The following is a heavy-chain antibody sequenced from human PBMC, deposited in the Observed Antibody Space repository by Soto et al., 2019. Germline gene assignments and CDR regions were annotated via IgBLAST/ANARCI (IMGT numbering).Heavy chain of an antibody. Sequence: EVQLVESGGGLVKPGGSLRLSCAASGFTFSSYSMNWVRQAPGKGLEWVSSISSSGSYIYYADSVKGRFTISRDNAKNSLYLQMNSLRAEDTAVYYCARDRRDGYNFDYWGQGTLLTVSS. V-gene: IGHV3-21*01. CDR2: ISSSGSYI. D-gene: IGHD5-12*01. J-gene: IGHJ4*02. CDR1: GFTFSSYS. CDR3: ARDRRDGYNFDY.